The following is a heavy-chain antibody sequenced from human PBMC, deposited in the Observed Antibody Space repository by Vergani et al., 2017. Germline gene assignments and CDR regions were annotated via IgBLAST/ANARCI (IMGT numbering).Heavy chain of an antibody. CDR1: GGSISSYY. Sequence: QVQLQESGPGLVKPSETLSLTCTVSGGSISSYYWSWIRQPPGKGLEWIGYIYYSGSTNYNPSLKSRVTISVDTSKNQFSLKLSSVTAADTAVYYCAIHGGPTYDSYFQHWGQGTLVTVSS. J-gene: IGHJ1*01. V-gene: IGHV4-59*08. D-gene: IGHD3-3*01. CDR3: AIHGGPTYDSYFQH. CDR2: IYYSGST.